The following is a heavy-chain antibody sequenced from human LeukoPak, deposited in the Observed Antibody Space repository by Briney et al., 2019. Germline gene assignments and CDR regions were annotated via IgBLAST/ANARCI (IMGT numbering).Heavy chain of an antibody. CDR2: IYTSGTT. CDR1: GGSISSSSYY. D-gene: IGHD3-10*01. V-gene: IGHV4-61*09. Sequence: SGTLSLTCTVSGGSISSSSYYWSWIRQPAGKGLEWIGHIYTSGTTNYNPSLKSRVTMSIDTSKNQFSLKLSSVTAADTAIYYCARDAKYYYGSRTYFFFEYWGQGTLLTVSS. J-gene: IGHJ4*02. CDR3: ARDAKYYYGSRTYFFFEY.